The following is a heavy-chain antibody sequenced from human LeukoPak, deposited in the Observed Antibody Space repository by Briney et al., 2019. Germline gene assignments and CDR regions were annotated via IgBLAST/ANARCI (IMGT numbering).Heavy chain of an antibody. CDR1: GFTFSNAW. D-gene: IGHD1-7*01. V-gene: IGHV3-15*07. J-gene: IGHJ6*02. CDR2: IKSKTDGGTT. CDR3: TTDGITGTTYYYYGMDV. Sequence: PGGSLRLSCAASGFTFSNAWMNWARQAPGKGLEWVGRIKSKTDGGTTDYAAPVKGRFTISRDDSKNTLYLQMNSLKTEDTAVYYCTTDGITGTTYYYYGMDVWGQGTTVTVSS.